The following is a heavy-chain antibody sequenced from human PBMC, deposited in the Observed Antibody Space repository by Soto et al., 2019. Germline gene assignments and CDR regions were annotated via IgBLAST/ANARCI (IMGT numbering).Heavy chain of an antibody. Sequence: QVQLVQSGAEVKKPGSSVKVSCKASGGTFSSYTISWVRQAPGQGLEWMGRIIPILGIANYAQKFQGRVTITADKSTSTAYIELSSLSSEDTAVYYCAREGEVIAHFDYWGQGTLVTVSS. J-gene: IGHJ4*02. CDR1: GGTFSSYT. CDR3: AREGEVIAHFDY. D-gene: IGHD3-10*01. V-gene: IGHV1-69*08. CDR2: IIPILGIA.